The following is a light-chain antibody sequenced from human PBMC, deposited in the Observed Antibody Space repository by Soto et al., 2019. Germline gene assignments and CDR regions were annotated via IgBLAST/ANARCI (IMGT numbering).Light chain of an antibody. CDR1: QSVSGW. V-gene: IGKV1-5*01. Sequence: DIQMTQSPSTLSASVGDRVTITCRARQSVSGWLAWYQQKPGKAPKLLIYDASNLESGVPSRFSGSGSGTEFTLNISSLQPDDFATYYCQQYNVFYSFGPGTKLEIK. J-gene: IGKJ2*03. CDR2: DAS. CDR3: QQYNVFYS.